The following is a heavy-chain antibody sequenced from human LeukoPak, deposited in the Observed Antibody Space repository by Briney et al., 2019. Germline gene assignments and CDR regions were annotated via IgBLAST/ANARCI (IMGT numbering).Heavy chain of an antibody. Sequence: ASVKVSCKAPGYTFTSYYMHWVRQAPGQGLEWMGIINPSGGSTSYAQKFQGRVTMTRDTSTSTVYMELSSLRSEDTAVYYCARGVYCSSTSCSTPYDYWSQGTLVTVSS. D-gene: IGHD2-2*01. CDR1: GYTFTSYY. J-gene: IGHJ4*02. CDR2: INPSGGST. V-gene: IGHV1-46*01. CDR3: ARGVYCSSTSCSTPYDY.